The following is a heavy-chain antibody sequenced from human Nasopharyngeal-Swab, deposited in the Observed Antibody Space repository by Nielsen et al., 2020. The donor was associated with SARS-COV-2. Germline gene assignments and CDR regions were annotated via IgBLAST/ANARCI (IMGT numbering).Heavy chain of an antibody. CDR3: ARGHRSISMIVVVIATAHFYFDS. CDR1: AGSFSGYY. CDR2: INHSGTP. D-gene: IGHD3-22*01. V-gene: IGHV4-34*01. J-gene: IGHJ4*02. Sequence: SETLSLTCAVYAGSFSGYYWSWIRKPPGKGLAWIGEINHSGTPSSNPSLKSRVTISSDTSKNQFSRKLSSVTAADTAVYYCARGHRSISMIVVVIATAHFYFDSWGRGTLVTVTS.